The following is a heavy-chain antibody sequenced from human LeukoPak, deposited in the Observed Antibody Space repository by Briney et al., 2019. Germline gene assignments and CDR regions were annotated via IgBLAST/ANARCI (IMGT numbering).Heavy chain of an antibody. CDR3: ARDPGRSGGSCYSDY. D-gene: IGHD2-15*01. J-gene: IGHJ4*02. CDR1: GFTFSSYA. Sequence: PGGSLRLSCAASGFTFSSYAMTWVRQAPGKGLEWVSSISSSGTYIYYADSMKGRFTITRDNAKNSLYLQMNSLRAEDTAVYYCARDPGRSGGSCYSDYWGQGTLVTVSS. V-gene: IGHV3-21*01. CDR2: ISSSGTYI.